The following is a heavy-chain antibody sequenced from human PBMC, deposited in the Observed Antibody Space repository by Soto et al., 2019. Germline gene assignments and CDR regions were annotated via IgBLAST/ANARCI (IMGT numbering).Heavy chain of an antibody. J-gene: IGHJ6*02. D-gene: IGHD2-15*01. CDR3: AKVRGANNWANYYGLDV. CDR1: GLTVSQNY. CDR2: LYAVGST. V-gene: IGHV3-53*01. Sequence: VQLVESGGGLIQPGGSLRLSCVASGLTVSQNYMAWVRQAPEMGPQWVSVLYAVGSTYYTESVKGRFTISRDDDRDTVSLQMDSLRPEDSGIYYCAKVRGANNWANYYGLDVWGQGTTVTVSS.